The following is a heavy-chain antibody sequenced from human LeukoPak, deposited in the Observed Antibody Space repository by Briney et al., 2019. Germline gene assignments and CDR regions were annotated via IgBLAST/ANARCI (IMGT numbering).Heavy chain of an antibody. CDR3: ARELQYLLLMGEIDY. V-gene: IGHV3-30*04. CDR1: GFSFSTYA. CDR2: ISYDGSNK. Sequence: GGSLRLSCAASGFSFSTYAMHWVRQAPGKGLEWVALISYDGSNKYYADSVKGRFTISRDNSKNTLYLQMHSLRADDTAVYYCARELQYLLLMGEIDYWGQGTLVTVSS. D-gene: IGHD2-2*01. J-gene: IGHJ4*02.